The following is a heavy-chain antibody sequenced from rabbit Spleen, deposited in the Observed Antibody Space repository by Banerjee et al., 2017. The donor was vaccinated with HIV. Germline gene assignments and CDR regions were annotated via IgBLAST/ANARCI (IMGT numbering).Heavy chain of an antibody. V-gene: IGHV1S45*01. Sequence: QQQLEESGGGLVKPGGTLTLTCKASGIDFSTYYYMCWVRQAPGKGLELIACIASGASDYTYYATWAKGRFTISKTSSTTMTLQMTSLTAADTATYFCGRGGDWGSRFDLWGPGTLVT. J-gene: IGHJ6*01. CDR3: GRGGDWGSRFDL. CDR2: IASGASDYT. CDR1: GIDFSTYYY. D-gene: IGHD2-1*01.